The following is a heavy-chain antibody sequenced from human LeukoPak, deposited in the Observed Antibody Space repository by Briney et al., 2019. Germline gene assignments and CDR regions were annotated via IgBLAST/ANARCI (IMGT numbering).Heavy chain of an antibody. V-gene: IGHV4-59*02. D-gene: IGHD3-10*01. CDR1: GGSVSSSF. Sequence: PSETLSLTCNVSGGSVSSSFWSWSRQPPGKGLEWIGYVYNSGRTHSNPSLKSRVTISVYTSNNQISLKLNSVTAADTAVYYCARDRSGTYFAFENWGQGTLVTVSA. CDR2: VYNSGRT. CDR3: ARDRSGTYFAFEN. J-gene: IGHJ4*02.